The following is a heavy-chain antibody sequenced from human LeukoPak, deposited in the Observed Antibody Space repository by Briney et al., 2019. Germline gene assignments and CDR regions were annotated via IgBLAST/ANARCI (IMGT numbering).Heavy chain of an antibody. J-gene: IGHJ3*02. CDR3: AKSNGYGLVDI. CDR1: GGPFNDQY. V-gene: IGHV4-34*01. CDR2: INHGGST. Sequence: SETLSLTCGVYGGPFNDQYWSWIRQSPGKGLEWIGEINHGGSTNYNPSLRSRVTISLDTSRNQFSLKLNSVTAADTAVYYCAKSNGYGLVDIWGQGTMVTVSS. D-gene: IGHD3-10*01.